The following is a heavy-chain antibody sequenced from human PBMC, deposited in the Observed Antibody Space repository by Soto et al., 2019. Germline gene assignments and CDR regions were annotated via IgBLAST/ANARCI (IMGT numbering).Heavy chain of an antibody. CDR2: IYWDDDK. CDR1: GFSLSTSGVG. V-gene: IGHV2-5*02. CDR3: AHSVLRYFDWLLSKGAFDI. D-gene: IGHD3-9*01. J-gene: IGHJ3*02. Sequence: QITLKESGPPLVKPTQTLTLTCTFSGFSLSTSGVGVGWIRQPPGKALEWLALIYWDDDKRYSPSLKSRLTITKDTSKNQVVLTMTNMDPVDTATYYCAHSVLRYFDWLLSKGAFDIWGQGTMVTVSS.